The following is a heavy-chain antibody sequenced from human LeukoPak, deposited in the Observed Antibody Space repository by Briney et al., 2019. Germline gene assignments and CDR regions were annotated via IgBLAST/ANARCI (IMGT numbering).Heavy chain of an antibody. V-gene: IGHV3-74*01. CDR2: IKNDGSST. J-gene: IGHJ3*02. CDR1: GFTFSSYW. D-gene: IGHD3-10*01. Sequence: GGSLRLSCGASGFTFSSYWMHWVRQAPGKGLVWVSRIKNDGSSTNYADSVKGRFTISRDNAKNTLYLQMNSLRAEDTAVYYCARLTFGGYSGSGSDIWGQGTMVTVSS. CDR3: ARLTFGGYSGSGSDI.